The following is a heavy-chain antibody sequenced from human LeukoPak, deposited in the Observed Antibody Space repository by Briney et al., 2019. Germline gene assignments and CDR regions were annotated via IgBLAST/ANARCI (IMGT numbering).Heavy chain of an antibody. Sequence: ASVKVSCKASGYTFTSYGISWVRQAPGQGLEWMGWISAYNGNTNYAQKLQGRVTMTTDTSTSTAYMGLRSLRSDDTAVYYCARDGDYYGSGSYQDYWGQGTLVTVSS. V-gene: IGHV1-18*04. D-gene: IGHD3-10*01. CDR3: ARDGDYYGSGSYQDY. CDR1: GYTFTSYG. CDR2: ISAYNGNT. J-gene: IGHJ4*02.